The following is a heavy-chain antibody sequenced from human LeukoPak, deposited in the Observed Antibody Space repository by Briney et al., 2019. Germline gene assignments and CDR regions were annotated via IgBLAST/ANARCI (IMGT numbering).Heavy chain of an antibody. CDR3: ARDNGDYWFDY. J-gene: IGHJ4*02. D-gene: IGHD4-17*01. CDR2: INPNSGGT. CDR1: GYTFTGNV. V-gene: IGHV1-2*02. Sequence: ASVKVSCKASGYTFTGNVMHWVRQAPGQGLEWMGWINPNSGGTNYAQKFQGRVTMTRDTSISTAYMELTRLRSDDTAVYYCARDNGDYWFDYWGQGTLVTVSS.